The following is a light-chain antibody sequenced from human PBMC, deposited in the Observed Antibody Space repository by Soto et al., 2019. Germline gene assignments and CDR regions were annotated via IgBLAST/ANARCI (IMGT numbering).Light chain of an antibody. V-gene: IGKV3-11*01. J-gene: IGKJ4*01. Sequence: EIVLTQSPGTLSLSPGERATLSCRAIPSVSGSNLAWYQQKPGQAPRLLIYGASNRATGIPDRFSGSGSGTDFTLTISSLEPEDFAVYYCQQCGNWPLTFGGGTKVDI. CDR2: GAS. CDR3: QQCGNWPLT. CDR1: PSVSGSN.